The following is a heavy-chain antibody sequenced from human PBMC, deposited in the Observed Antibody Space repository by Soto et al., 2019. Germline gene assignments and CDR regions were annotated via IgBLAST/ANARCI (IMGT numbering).Heavy chain of an antibody. CDR1: GGSISSGDYY. V-gene: IGHV4-30-4*01. D-gene: IGHD6-6*01. Sequence: NPSETLSLTCTVSGGSISSGDYYWSWLRQPPGKGLEWIGYIYYSGSTYYNPSLKSRVTISVDTSKNQFSLKLSSVTAADTAVYYCAREATIAARLDSWGQGTLVTAPQ. J-gene: IGHJ4*02. CDR2: IYYSGST. CDR3: AREATIAARLDS.